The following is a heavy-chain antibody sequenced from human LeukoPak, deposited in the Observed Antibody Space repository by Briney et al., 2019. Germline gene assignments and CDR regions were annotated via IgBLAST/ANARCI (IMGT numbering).Heavy chain of an antibody. J-gene: IGHJ4*02. Sequence: ASVKVSCKASGYTFTSYGISWVRQAPGQGLERMGWISAYNGNTNYAQKLQGRVTMTTDTSTSTAYMELRSLRSDDTAVYYCARDGARITLLRGLDYWGQGTLVTVSS. V-gene: IGHV1-18*01. D-gene: IGHD3-10*01. CDR2: ISAYNGNT. CDR3: ARDGARITLLRGLDY. CDR1: GYTFTSYG.